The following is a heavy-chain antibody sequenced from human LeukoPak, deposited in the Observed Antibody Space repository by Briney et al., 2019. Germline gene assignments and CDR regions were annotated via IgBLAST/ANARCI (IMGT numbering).Heavy chain of an antibody. CDR1: GFTFSSYS. V-gene: IGHV3-21*04. Sequence: GGSLRLSCAASGFTFSSYSMNWVRQAPGKGLEWLSSISTTSTYIYYADSVKGRFTISRDNSKNTLYLQITSLRAEDTGVYYCAKDHLPGIVVADRDYWGQGTLVTVSS. CDR3: AKDHLPGIVVADRDY. D-gene: IGHD6-19*01. CDR2: ISTTSTYI. J-gene: IGHJ4*02.